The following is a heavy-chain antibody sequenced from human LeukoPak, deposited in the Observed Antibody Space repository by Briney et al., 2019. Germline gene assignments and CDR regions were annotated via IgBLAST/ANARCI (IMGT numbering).Heavy chain of an antibody. V-gene: IGHV4-4*02. D-gene: IGHD6-13*01. CDR1: GGSISSSNW. J-gene: IGHJ6*04. CDR2: IYHSGST. Sequence: PSETLSLTCAVSGGSISSSNWWSWVRQPPGKGLEWIGEIYHSGSTNYNPSLKSRVTISVDKSKNQFSLKLSSVTAADTAVYYCARVVRQQLSHKLDYYYGMDVWGKGTTVTVSS. CDR3: ARVVRQQLSHKLDYYYGMDV.